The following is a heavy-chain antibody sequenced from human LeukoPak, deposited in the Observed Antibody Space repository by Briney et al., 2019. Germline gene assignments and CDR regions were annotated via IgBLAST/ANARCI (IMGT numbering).Heavy chain of an antibody. Sequence: SVKVSCKASGYTFTGYYMHWVRQAPGQGLEWMGRINPNSGGTNYAQKFQGRVTMTRDTSISTAYMELSRLRSDDTAVYYCARVGLAYCGGDCTNLFDYWGQGTLVTVSS. CDR1: GYTFTGYY. V-gene: IGHV1-2*06. D-gene: IGHD2-21*02. J-gene: IGHJ4*02. CDR2: INPNSGGT. CDR3: ARVGLAYCGGDCTNLFDY.